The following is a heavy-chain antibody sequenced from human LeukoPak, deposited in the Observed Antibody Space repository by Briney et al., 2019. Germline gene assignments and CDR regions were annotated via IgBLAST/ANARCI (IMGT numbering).Heavy chain of an antibody. D-gene: IGHD6-19*01. CDR1: GYTFTGYY. CDR2: INPNSGGT. CDR3: ARDLGLAVAGTSRGLAPNWFDP. Sequence: ASVKVSCKASGYTFTGYYMHWVRQAPGQGLEWMGRINPNSGGTNYAQKFQGRVTMTRDTSISTAYMELSRPRSDDTAVYYCARDLGLAVAGTSRGLAPNWFDPWGQGTLVTVSS. V-gene: IGHV1-2*06. J-gene: IGHJ5*02.